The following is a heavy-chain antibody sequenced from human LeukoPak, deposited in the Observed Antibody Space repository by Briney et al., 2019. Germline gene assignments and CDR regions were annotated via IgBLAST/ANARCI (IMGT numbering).Heavy chain of an antibody. Sequence: QSGGSLRLSCAVSGFTFSSYAMSWVRQAPGKGLEWVSAISGSGGSTYYADSVKGRFTISRDNSKNTLYLQMNSLRAEDTAVYYCAKESNIDGSLGYFDYWGQGTLVTVSS. J-gene: IGHJ4*02. CDR1: GFTFSSYA. CDR3: AKESNIDGSLGYFDY. D-gene: IGHD4/OR15-4a*01. V-gene: IGHV3-23*01. CDR2: ISGSGGST.